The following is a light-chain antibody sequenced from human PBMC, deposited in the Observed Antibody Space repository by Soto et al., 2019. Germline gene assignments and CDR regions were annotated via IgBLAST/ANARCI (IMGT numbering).Light chain of an antibody. Sequence: DIQMTQSPSSLSASVGDRVTITCRASQSISSYLNWYQQKPGKAPKLLIYAASSLQSGVPSRFSGSGSGTDFTLTISSLQPEDVATYYCQQCYSTPNTFGQGTKLEIK. J-gene: IGKJ2*01. CDR1: QSISSY. CDR2: AAS. V-gene: IGKV1-39*01. CDR3: QQCYSTPNT.